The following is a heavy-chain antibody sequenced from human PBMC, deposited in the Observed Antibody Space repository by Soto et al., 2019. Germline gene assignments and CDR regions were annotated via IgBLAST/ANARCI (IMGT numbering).Heavy chain of an antibody. CDR3: VTASPFDY. J-gene: IGHJ4*02. CDR1: GFTFSNAW. Sequence: PGGSLRLSCAASGFTFSNAWMNWVRQAPGKGLEWVGHIKSKTDGGTTDYAAPVKGRFTISRDDSKNTLYLGMNSLKTEDTAIYYCVTASPFDYWGQGTLVTVSS. V-gene: IGHV3-15*07. CDR2: IKSKTDGGTT.